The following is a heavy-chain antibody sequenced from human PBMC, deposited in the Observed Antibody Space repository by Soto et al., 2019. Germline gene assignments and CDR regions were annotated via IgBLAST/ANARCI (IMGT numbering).Heavy chain of an antibody. V-gene: IGHV3-21*01. J-gene: IGHJ6*03. Sequence: GGSLRLSCAASGFTFSSYSMNWVRQAPGKGLEWVSSISSSSSYIYYADSVKGRFTISRDNAKNSLYLQMNSLRAEDTAVYYCARDISRHYYYYMDVWGKGTTVTVSS. D-gene: IGHD3-9*01. CDR1: GFTFSSYS. CDR2: ISSSSSYI. CDR3: ARDISRHYYYYMDV.